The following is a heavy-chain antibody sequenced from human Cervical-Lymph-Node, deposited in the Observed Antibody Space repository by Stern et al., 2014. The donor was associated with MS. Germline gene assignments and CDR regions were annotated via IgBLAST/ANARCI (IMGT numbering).Heavy chain of an antibody. CDR3: ARVRKDYGSGSYHFDY. D-gene: IGHD3-10*01. CDR2: IYTSGST. Sequence: QVQLQESGPGLVKPSQTLSLTCTVSGGSISSGSYYWSWIRQPAGKGLEWIGRIYTSGSTNYNPSLKSRVTISVDTPKNKFSLKLSSVTAADTAVYYCARVRKDYGSGSYHFDYWGQGTLVTVSS. CDR1: GGSISSGSYY. J-gene: IGHJ4*02. V-gene: IGHV4-61*02.